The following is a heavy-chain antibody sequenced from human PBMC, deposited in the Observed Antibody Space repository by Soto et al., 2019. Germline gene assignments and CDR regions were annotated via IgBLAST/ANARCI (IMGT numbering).Heavy chain of an antibody. Sequence: ASVKVSCKASGYTFTSYDINWVRQATGQGLEWMGWMNPNSGNTGYAQKFQGRVTMTRNTSISTAYMELSSLRSEDTAVYYCARGGYGGYDWHSYYYYYYMAVWGKGTTDPVPS. CDR2: MNPNSGNT. V-gene: IGHV1-8*01. CDR1: GYTFTSYD. CDR3: ARGGYGGYDWHSYYYYYYMAV. D-gene: IGHD5-12*01. J-gene: IGHJ6*03.